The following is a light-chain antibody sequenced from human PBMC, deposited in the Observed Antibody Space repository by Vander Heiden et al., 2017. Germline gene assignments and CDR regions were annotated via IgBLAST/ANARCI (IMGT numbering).Light chain of an antibody. Sequence: DIHMTQSPSTLSASIGDRVTITCRASQSISSWLAWYQQKPGKAPKFLIYDASSLESGVPSRFSGSGSGTEFTLTISSLQPDDFATYYCKQYLSYPVTFGQGTKLEIK. V-gene: IGKV1-5*01. J-gene: IGKJ2*01. CDR1: QSISSW. CDR3: KQYLSYPVT. CDR2: DAS.